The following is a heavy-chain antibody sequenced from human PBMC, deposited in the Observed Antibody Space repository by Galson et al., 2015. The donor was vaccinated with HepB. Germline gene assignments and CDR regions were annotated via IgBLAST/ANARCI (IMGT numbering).Heavy chain of an antibody. V-gene: IGHV1-69*06. J-gene: IGHJ6*02. CDR2: IIPIFGTA. Sequence: SVKVSCKASGGTFSNYTIRWVRQAPGQGLEWMGGIIPIFGTANYAQKFQGRVTITADKSTSTAYMELSSLRSEDTAVYYCASRPVPAADYYYGMDVWGQGTTVTVSS. CDR3: ASRPVPAADYYYGMDV. CDR1: GGTFSNYT. D-gene: IGHD2-2*01.